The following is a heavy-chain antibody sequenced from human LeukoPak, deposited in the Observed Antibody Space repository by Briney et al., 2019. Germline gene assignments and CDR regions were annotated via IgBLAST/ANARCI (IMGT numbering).Heavy chain of an antibody. D-gene: IGHD6-13*01. Sequence: PGGSLRLSCAASGFTFSSYAMHWVRQAPGQGLEWVAVMSYDGSNIYYAESVMGRFSISRDNSKNSLYLQMNSLRAEDTALYYCARGRSSTWDAYFDYWGQGTLVTVSS. CDR3: ARGRSSTWDAYFDY. CDR1: GFTFSSYA. CDR2: MSYDGSNI. V-gene: IGHV3-30-3*01. J-gene: IGHJ4*02.